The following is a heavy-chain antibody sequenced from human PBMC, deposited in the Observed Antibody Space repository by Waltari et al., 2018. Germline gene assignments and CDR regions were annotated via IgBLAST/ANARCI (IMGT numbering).Heavy chain of an antibody. J-gene: IGHJ6*02. D-gene: IGHD3-10*01. Sequence: EEKLAESGGGLVKPGGSLRLSCGASGFNFSVYTLNWVRQAPGKGLEWVSAISRSSKYIYYADSVKGRFTISRDNAANSVFLQMDSLRIEDTALYFCARDWLVRAGIYYYRGFDVWGPGTTVTVSS. CDR2: ISRSSKYI. V-gene: IGHV3-21*02. CDR3: ARDWLVRAGIYYYRGFDV. CDR1: GFNFSVYT.